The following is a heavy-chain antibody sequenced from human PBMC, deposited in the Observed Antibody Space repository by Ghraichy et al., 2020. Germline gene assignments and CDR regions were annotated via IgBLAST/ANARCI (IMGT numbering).Heavy chain of an antibody. V-gene: IGHV4-39*01. CDR1: GGSISSSSYY. CDR3: ASRGLIAVAGTPFDY. Sequence: SETLSLTCTVSGGSISSSSYYWGWIRQPPGKGLEWIGSIYYSGSTYYNPSLKSRVTISVDTSKNQFSLKLSSVTAADTAVYYCASRGLIAVAGTPFDYWGQGTLVTVSS. J-gene: IGHJ4*02. D-gene: IGHD6-19*01. CDR2: IYYSGST.